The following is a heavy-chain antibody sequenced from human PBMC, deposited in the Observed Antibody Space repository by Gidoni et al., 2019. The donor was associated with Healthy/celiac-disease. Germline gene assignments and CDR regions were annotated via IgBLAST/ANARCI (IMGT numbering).Heavy chain of an antibody. CDR2: ISSSSSYI. Sequence: EVQLVESGGGLVKPGGSLRISCAASGFTFSSDSMNWVRQAPGNGLELVSSISSSSSYIYYADSVKGRFTISRDNAKNSLYLQMNSLRAEDTAVYYCARQGSSWSFDYWGQGTLVTVSS. V-gene: IGHV3-21*01. CDR1: GFTFSSDS. D-gene: IGHD6-13*01. CDR3: ARQGSSWSFDY. J-gene: IGHJ4*02.